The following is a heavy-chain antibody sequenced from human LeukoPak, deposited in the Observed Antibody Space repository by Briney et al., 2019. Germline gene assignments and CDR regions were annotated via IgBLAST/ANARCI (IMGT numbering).Heavy chain of an antibody. D-gene: IGHD3-22*01. Sequence: GASVKVSCKASGYTFTSYYMHWVRQAPGQGLEWMGIINPSGGSTSYAQKFQGRVTMTRDTSTSTVYMELSSLRSEDTAVYYCASLTYYYDSSGLTDAFDIWGQGTMVTVSS. CDR2: INPSGGST. V-gene: IGHV1-46*01. CDR3: ASLTYYYDSSGLTDAFDI. CDR1: GYTFTSYY. J-gene: IGHJ3*02.